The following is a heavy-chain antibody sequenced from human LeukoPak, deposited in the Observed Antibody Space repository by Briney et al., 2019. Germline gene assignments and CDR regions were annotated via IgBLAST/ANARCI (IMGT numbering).Heavy chain of an antibody. CDR2: INPNSGGT. D-gene: IGHD3-10*01. CDR1: GYTFTGYY. CDR3: ARRLMVRGVYDY. J-gene: IGHJ4*02. Sequence: ASVTVSCKASGYTFTGYYMHWVRQAPGQGLEWMGRINPNSGGTNYAQKFQGRVTMTRDTSISTAYMELSRLRSEDTAVYYCARRLMVRGVYDYWGQGTLVTVSS. V-gene: IGHV1-2*06.